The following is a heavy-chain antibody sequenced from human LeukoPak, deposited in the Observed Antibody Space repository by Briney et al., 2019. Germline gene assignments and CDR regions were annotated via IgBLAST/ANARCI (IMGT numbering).Heavy chain of an antibody. CDR1: GGSIRNYY. D-gene: IGHD4-23*01. J-gene: IGHJ3*02. CDR2: IYYSGST. V-gene: IGHV4-59*07. CDR3: ARGDGGPGGFDI. Sequence: PSDTLSLTCTVSGGSIRNYYWSWIRQSPGTELEWVGFIYYSGSTNYNPSFKSPVTISLLSSNHQFSRKLKPVTAADTAVYYCARGDGGPGGFDIWRQGTMVSVSS.